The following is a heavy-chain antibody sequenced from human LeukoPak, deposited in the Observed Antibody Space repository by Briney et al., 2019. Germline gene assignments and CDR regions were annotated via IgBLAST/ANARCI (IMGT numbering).Heavy chain of an antibody. Sequence: GGSLRLSCAASGFTFDDYGMSWVRQAPGKGLEWVAGINWNGGRTGYADSVKGRFTISRDNAKNSLYLQMNSLRAEDTALYYCARCSSTSCYGSWFDSWGQGTLVTVSS. CDR2: INWNGGRT. J-gene: IGHJ5*01. CDR3: ARCSSTSCYGSWFDS. V-gene: IGHV3-20*04. CDR1: GFTFDDYG. D-gene: IGHD2-2*01.